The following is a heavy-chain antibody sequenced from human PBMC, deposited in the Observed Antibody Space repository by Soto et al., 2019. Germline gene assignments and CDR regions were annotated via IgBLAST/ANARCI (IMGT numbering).Heavy chain of an antibody. CDR1: GASISSGTYY. Sequence: QVQLQELGPGLVKPSQTLSLTCTVSGASISSGTYYWTWIRQHPGKGLEWIGYIYYSGSTYYNPSLKSRLTMSVDTSKNQFSLKLSSVTAADTAVYFCARDRHGDEIDYWGQGTLVTVSS. V-gene: IGHV4-31*03. CDR2: IYYSGST. J-gene: IGHJ4*02. D-gene: IGHD4-17*01. CDR3: ARDRHGDEIDY.